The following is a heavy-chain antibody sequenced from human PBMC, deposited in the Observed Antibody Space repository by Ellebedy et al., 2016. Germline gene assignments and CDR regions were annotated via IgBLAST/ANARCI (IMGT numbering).Heavy chain of an antibody. Sequence: ASVKVSXKASGYSFSAYYIHWVRQAPGQGLEWMGWINPNSGGTKYAQKFQGRVTLTRDMSISTVYMGLSSLRSDDTAVYYCARGDEDETNLVPLHYWGQGTQVTVSS. CDR3: ARGDEDETNLVPLHY. CDR1: GYSFSAYY. CDR2: INPNSGGT. J-gene: IGHJ4*02. D-gene: IGHD6-6*01. V-gene: IGHV1-2*02.